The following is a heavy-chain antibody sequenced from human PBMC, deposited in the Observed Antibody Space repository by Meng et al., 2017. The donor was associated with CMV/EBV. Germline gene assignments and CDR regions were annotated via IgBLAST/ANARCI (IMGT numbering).Heavy chain of an antibody. CDR3: ARGYSSGWSYYFDH. J-gene: IGHJ4*02. CDR1: GFTFSSYS. D-gene: IGHD6-19*01. Sequence: GESLKISCAASGFTFSSYSMNWVRQAPGKGLEWVSSISSSSSYIYYADSVKGRFTISRDNAKNSLYLKMNSLRAEDTAVYYCARGYSSGWSYYFDHWGQGTLVTVSS. CDR2: ISSSSSYI. V-gene: IGHV3-21*01.